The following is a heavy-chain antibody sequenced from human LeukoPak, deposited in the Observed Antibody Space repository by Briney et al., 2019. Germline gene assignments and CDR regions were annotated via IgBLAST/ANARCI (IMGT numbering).Heavy chain of an antibody. J-gene: IGHJ3*02. V-gene: IGHV3-53*01. D-gene: IGHD2-15*01. CDR3: TTYSGLHERRYGFDI. Sequence: GGSLRLSCAASGFTVSSNYMTWVRQAPGKGLEWVSVIYPGGSAYYIDSVKGRLTISRDNSKNTLYLQMNSLVAEDTAVYYCTTYSGLHERRYGFDIWGRGTMVTVSS. CDR2: IYPGGSA. CDR1: GFTVSSNY.